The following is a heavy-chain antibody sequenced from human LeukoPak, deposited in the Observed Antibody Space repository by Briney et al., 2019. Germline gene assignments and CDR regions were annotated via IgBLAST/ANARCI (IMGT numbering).Heavy chain of an antibody. D-gene: IGHD3-9*01. V-gene: IGHV5-51*01. CDR2: IYPGDSDT. Sequence: GESLEISCKGSGYSFTSYWIGWVRQMPGKGLEWMGIIYPGDSDTRYSPSFQGQVTISADKSISTAYLQWSSLKASDTAMYYCARLQSYYDILTGYLDYWGQGTLVTVSS. CDR3: ARLQSYYDILTGYLDY. CDR1: GYSFTSYW. J-gene: IGHJ4*02.